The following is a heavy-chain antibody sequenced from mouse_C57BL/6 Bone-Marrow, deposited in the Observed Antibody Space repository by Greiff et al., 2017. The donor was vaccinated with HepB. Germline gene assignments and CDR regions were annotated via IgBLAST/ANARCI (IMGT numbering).Heavy chain of an antibody. V-gene: IGHV1-77*01. CDR1: GYTFTDYY. Sequence: VQLQQSGAELVKPGASVKISCKASGYTFTDYYINWVKQRPGQGLEWIGKIGPGSGSTYYNEKFKGKATLTADKSSSTAYMQLSSLTSEDSAVYFCARSIYYYGSSYSWFAYWGQGTLVTVSA. CDR3: ARSIYYYGSSYSWFAY. D-gene: IGHD1-1*01. J-gene: IGHJ3*01. CDR2: IGPGSGST.